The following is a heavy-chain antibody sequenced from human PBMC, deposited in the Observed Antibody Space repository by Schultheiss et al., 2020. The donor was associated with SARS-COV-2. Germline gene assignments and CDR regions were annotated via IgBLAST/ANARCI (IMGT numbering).Heavy chain of an antibody. Sequence: GESLKISCAASGFTFSSYAMSWVRQAPGKGLEWVSAISGSGGSTYYADSVKGRFTISRDNSKNTLYLQMNSLRAEDTAVYYCAKDEGYGDYLQYFDYWGQGTLVTVSS. J-gene: IGHJ4*02. CDR1: GFTFSSYA. V-gene: IGHV3-23*01. CDR2: ISGSGGST. CDR3: AKDEGYGDYLQYFDY. D-gene: IGHD4-17*01.